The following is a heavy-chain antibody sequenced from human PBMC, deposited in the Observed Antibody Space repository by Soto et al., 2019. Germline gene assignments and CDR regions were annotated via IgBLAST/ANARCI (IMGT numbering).Heavy chain of an antibody. Sequence: EVQLVESGGDLVQPGGSLRLSCVASGFTFNTYWMSWVRQAPGKGLERVANIKEDGSDKHYVDSVKGRFTISRDNAKNLLYLQMNSLGAGDTAMYYCARFTRGSSGDYWGQGTLVTVSS. J-gene: IGHJ4*02. CDR3: ARFTRGSSGDY. CDR2: IKEDGSDK. V-gene: IGHV3-7*01. D-gene: IGHD6-25*01. CDR1: GFTFNTYW.